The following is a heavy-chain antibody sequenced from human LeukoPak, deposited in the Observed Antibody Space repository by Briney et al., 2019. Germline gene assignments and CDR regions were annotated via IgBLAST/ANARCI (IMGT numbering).Heavy chain of an antibody. D-gene: IGHD6-13*01. CDR2: IKQDGSEK. J-gene: IGHJ5*02. Sequence: TGGSLRLSCAASGFTFTTYWRSWVRQAPGKGLEWVANIKQDGSEKYYMDSVKGRFTISRDNTKNSLYLQMSSLRAEDTAVYYCARVAAAVPDQWGQGTLVTVSS. CDR3: ARVAAAVPDQ. CDR1: GFTFTTYW. V-gene: IGHV3-7*04.